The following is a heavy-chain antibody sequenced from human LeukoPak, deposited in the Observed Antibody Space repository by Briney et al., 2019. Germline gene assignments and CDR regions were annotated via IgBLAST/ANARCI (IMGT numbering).Heavy chain of an antibody. D-gene: IGHD6-19*01. Sequence: PSETLSLTCTVSGGSISSSSYYWGWIRQPPGKGLEWIGSIYYSGSTYYNPSLKSRVTISADTSKNQFSLKLSSVTAADTAVYYCARQGIAVAGRNFDYWGQGTLVTVSS. J-gene: IGHJ4*02. CDR3: ARQGIAVAGRNFDY. CDR1: GGSISSSSYY. CDR2: IYYSGST. V-gene: IGHV4-39*01.